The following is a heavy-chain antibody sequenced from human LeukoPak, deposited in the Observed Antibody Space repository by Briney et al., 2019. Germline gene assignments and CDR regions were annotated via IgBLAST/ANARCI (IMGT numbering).Heavy chain of an antibody. J-gene: IGHJ4*02. D-gene: IGHD2-2*02. CDR2: IYWDDDK. CDR3: AHTGTWYTYFDS. Sequence: GSGPTLVNPTQTLTLTCTFSGFSLNTSGVGVGWIRQPPGTALEWLALIYWDDDKRYSPSLKSRLTITKDTSKNQVVLTVTNMDPVDTATYYCAHTGTWYTYFDSWGQGTLVTVSS. CDR1: GFSLNTSGVG. V-gene: IGHV2-5*02.